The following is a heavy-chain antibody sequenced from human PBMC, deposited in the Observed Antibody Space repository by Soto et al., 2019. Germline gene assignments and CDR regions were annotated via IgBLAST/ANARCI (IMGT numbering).Heavy chain of an antibody. CDR1: GFSLSTSGVG. J-gene: IGHJ5*02. CDR3: AQIRGFGELS. Sequence: QITLRESGPTLVKPTQTLTLTCTFSGFSLSTSGVGVGWIRQPPGKALECLALIYWDDDKRYSPSLRSRLTITKDTANNQGVLTMTNMDPVDTATYCCAQIRGFGELSWGQGTLVTVSS. D-gene: IGHD3-10*01. CDR2: IYWDDDK. V-gene: IGHV2-5*02.